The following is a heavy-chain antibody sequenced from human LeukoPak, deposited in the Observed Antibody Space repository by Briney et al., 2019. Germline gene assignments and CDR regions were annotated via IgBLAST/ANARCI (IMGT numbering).Heavy chain of an antibody. J-gene: IGHJ6*04. CDR1: GFTVSSNY. V-gene: IGHV3-53*01. CDR2: IYSGGST. D-gene: IGHD6-13*01. CDR3: ARDPGGQQLEYGMDV. Sequence: PGGSLRLSCAASGFTVSSNYMSWVRQAPGKGLEGVSVIYSGGSTYYADSVKGRFTISRDNSKNTLYLQMHSLRAEDTAVYYCARDPGGQQLEYGMDVWGKGTTVTVSS.